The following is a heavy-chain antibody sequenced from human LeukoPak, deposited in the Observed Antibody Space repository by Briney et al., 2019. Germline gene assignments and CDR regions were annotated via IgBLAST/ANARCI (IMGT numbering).Heavy chain of an antibody. V-gene: IGHV4-30-2*01. Sequence: SQTLSLTCAVSGGSIRSGGYSWSWIRQPPGKGLEWIGYIYHSGSTYYNPSLKSRVTISVDRSKNQFSLKLSSVTAADTAVYYCARERRDGYNRPYYGMNVWGQGTTVTVSS. CDR1: GGSIRSGGYS. J-gene: IGHJ6*02. D-gene: IGHD5-24*01. CDR2: IYHSGST. CDR3: ARERRDGYNRPYYGMNV.